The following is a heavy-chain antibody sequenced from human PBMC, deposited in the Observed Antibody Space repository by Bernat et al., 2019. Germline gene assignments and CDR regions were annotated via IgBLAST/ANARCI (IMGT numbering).Heavy chain of an antibody. CDR3: ARDRLLTRGNWFDP. Sequence: QVQLVESGGGVVQPGRSLRLSCAASGFTFSTYAMHWVRQAPGKGLEWVAVISYDGSNKYYVDSVKGRFTISRDNSKNTLYLQMNSLRAEDTAVYYCARDRLLTRGNWFDPWGQGTLVTVSS. J-gene: IGHJ5*02. CDR2: ISYDGSNK. CDR1: GFTFSTYA. V-gene: IGHV3-30*01. D-gene: IGHD1-26*01.